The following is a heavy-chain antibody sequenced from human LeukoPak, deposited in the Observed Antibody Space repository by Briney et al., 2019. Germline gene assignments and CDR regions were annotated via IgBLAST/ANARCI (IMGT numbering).Heavy chain of an antibody. CDR1: GFTFRSYS. Sequence: GGSLRLSCAASGFTFRSYSMNWVRQAPGKGLEWVSYISSSSSTIYDADSVKGRFTISRDNAKNSLYLQMNSLRDEDTAVYYCARAVVAGTSSAFDIWGQGTMVTVSS. V-gene: IGHV3-48*02. CDR3: ARAVVAGTSSAFDI. J-gene: IGHJ3*02. CDR2: ISSSSSTI. D-gene: IGHD6-19*01.